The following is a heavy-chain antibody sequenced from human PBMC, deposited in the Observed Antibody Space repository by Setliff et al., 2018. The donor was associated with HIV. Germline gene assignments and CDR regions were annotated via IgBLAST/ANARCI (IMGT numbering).Heavy chain of an antibody. CDR2: INVYNGDT. D-gene: IGHD4-17*01. V-gene: IGHV1-18*04. CDR3: ARDMTTVTYNWFDP. Sequence: ASVKVSCKTSAYTFTDYFVHWVRLAPGQGLEWMAWINVYNGDTNFALKFQGRVTMTKDTSTGTAYMELRSLRSDDTAVYYCARDMTTVTYNWFDPWGQGTLVTVSS. J-gene: IGHJ5*02. CDR1: AYTFTDYF.